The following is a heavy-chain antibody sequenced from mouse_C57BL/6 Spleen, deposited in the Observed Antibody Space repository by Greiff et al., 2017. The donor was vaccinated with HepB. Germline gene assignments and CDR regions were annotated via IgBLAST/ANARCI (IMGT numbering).Heavy chain of an antibody. CDR1: GYTFTSYG. CDR3: ERITTVVASDY. V-gene: IGHV1-81*01. Sequence: QVHVKQSGAELARPGASVKLSCKASGYTFTSYGISWVKQRTGQGLEWIGEIYPRSGNTYYNEKFKGKATLTADKSSSTAYMELRSLTSEDSAVYFCERITTVVASDYWGQGTTLTVSS. J-gene: IGHJ2*01. D-gene: IGHD1-1*01. CDR2: IYPRSGNT.